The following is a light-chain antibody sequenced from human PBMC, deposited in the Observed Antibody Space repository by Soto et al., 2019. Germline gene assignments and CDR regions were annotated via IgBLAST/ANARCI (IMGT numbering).Light chain of an antibody. J-gene: IGKJ1*01. V-gene: IGKV3-20*01. Sequence: EIVLTQSPATLSLSPGERATLSCRASQSIGLAIAWYQHKPGQAPRLLIFGASSRATGIPDRFSGTGSGTDFTLTISRLEPEDFAVYYCQQYGNSPWTFGQGTKWIS. CDR1: QSIGLA. CDR2: GAS. CDR3: QQYGNSPWT.